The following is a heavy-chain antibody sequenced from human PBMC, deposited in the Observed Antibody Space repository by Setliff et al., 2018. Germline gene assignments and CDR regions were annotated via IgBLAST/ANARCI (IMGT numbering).Heavy chain of an antibody. J-gene: IGHJ4*02. CDR1: GGSFSGYY. D-gene: IGHD3-3*01. CDR2: INHSGST. V-gene: IGHV4-34*01. CDR3: ARRYNFWSGYLDY. Sequence: PSETLSLTCAVYGGSFSGYYWSWIRQPPGKGLEWNGEINHSGSTNYNPSLKSRVTISVDTSKNQFSLKLSSVTAADTAVYYCARRYNFWSGYLDYWGQGTLVTVSS.